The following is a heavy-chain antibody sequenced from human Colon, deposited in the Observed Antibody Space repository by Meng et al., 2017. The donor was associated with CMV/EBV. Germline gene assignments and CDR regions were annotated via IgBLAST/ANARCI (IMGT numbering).Heavy chain of an antibody. CDR3: ARDFSSYFDS. Sequence: SETLSLTCTVSGDSISSYYWTWIRQSPGKGLEFIGHIYYSGSPTYNPSLDSRVTITQDISKNQFSLKLKSVTAADTAVYYCARDFSSYFDSWGPGILVTVSS. J-gene: IGHJ4*02. V-gene: IGHV4-59*01. CDR1: GDSISSYY. D-gene: IGHD2-2*01. CDR2: IYYSGSP.